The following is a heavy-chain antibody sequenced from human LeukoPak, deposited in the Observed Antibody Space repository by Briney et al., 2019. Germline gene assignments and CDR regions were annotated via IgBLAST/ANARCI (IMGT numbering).Heavy chain of an antibody. D-gene: IGHD1-26*01. CDR2: ISYDGSNK. CDR1: GFTFSSYA. J-gene: IGHJ5*02. V-gene: IGHV3-30-3*01. CDR3: ARDAVSGSYSTHWFDP. Sequence: GRPLRLSCAASGFTFSSYAMHWVRQAPGKGLEWAAVISYDGSNKYYADSVKGRFTISRDNSKNTLYLQMNSLRAEDTAVYYCARDAVSGSYSTHWFDPWGQGTLVTVSS.